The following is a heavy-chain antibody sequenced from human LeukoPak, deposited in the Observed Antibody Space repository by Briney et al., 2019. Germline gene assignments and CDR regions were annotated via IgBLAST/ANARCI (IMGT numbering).Heavy chain of an antibody. V-gene: IGHV4-34*01. CDR2: INHSGYT. CDR3: TRAVVGHPD. Sequence: PSETLSLTCGVSGVPFSNYYWSWVRQSPTQGLEWIGEINHSGYTNYNPSLKSRVTMSIDTSKNQFSLKLTSVTAADAGVYYCTRAVVGHPDWGQGTLVTVSS. CDR1: GVPFSNYY. J-gene: IGHJ4*02. D-gene: IGHD3-22*01.